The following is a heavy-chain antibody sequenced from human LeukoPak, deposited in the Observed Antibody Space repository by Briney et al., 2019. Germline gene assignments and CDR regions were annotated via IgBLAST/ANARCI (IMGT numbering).Heavy chain of an antibody. Sequence: GGSLRLSCVASVFTFRNSWMSWVRQVPGKGLEWVANIEQDGREKNYVGSVKGRFTISRDNGKYSLYLEMNSLRAEDTAVYFCARERQGSSYYDGKESFDYWGQGTLVTVSS. J-gene: IGHJ4*02. CDR3: ARERQGSSYYDGKESFDY. CDR1: VFTFRNSW. D-gene: IGHD1-26*01. CDR2: IEQDGREK. V-gene: IGHV3-7*01.